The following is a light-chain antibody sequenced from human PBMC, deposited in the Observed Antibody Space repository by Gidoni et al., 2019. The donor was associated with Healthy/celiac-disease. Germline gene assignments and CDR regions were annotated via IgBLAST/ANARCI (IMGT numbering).Light chain of an antibody. CDR3: QQLNSYPIA. CDR2: AAS. J-gene: IGKJ5*01. V-gene: IGKV1-9*01. Sequence: DIQLTQYPSFLSASVGDRVTITCRASQGISSYLAWYQHKPGKAPKLLIYAASTLQSGVPSRFSGSGSGTEFTLTISSLQPEDFATYYCQQLNSYPIAFGQGTRLEIK. CDR1: QGISSY.